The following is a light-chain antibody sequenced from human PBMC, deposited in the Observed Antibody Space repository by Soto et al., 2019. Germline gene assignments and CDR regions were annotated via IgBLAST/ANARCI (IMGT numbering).Light chain of an antibody. CDR3: QQYGNSPLT. Sequence: PCDRGTLSCRASQSVRSDYFAWYQQKPGQAPRVIIFGVSTRATAIPDRFSGSGSGTDFTLTISRLEPEDFALYYCQQYGNSPLTFGGGTKVDI. J-gene: IGKJ4*01. CDR1: QSVRSDY. V-gene: IGKV3-20*01. CDR2: GVS.